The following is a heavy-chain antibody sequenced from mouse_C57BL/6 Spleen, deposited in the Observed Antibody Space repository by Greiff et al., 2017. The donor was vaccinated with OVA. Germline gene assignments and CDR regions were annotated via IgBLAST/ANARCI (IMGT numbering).Heavy chain of an antibody. CDR1: GYAFSSYW. Sequence: VKVVESGAELVKPGASVKISCKASGYAFSSYWMNWVKQRPGKGLEWIGQIYPGDGDTNYNGKFKGKATLTADKSSSTAYMQLSSLTSEDSAVYFCARRDYGSPFAYWGQGTLVTVSA. D-gene: IGHD1-1*01. CDR2: IYPGDGDT. V-gene: IGHV1-80*01. J-gene: IGHJ3*01. CDR3: ARRDYGSPFAY.